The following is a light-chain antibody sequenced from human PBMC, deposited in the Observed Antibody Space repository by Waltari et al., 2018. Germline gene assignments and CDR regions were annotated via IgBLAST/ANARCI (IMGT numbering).Light chain of an antibody. J-gene: IGLJ3*02. CDR3: SSFAGSITFWV. CDR2: EVS. CDR1: SSDVGGFDY. V-gene: IGLV2-8*01. Sequence: QSALTQPPSASGSPGQSVTISCTGTSSDVGGFDYVSWYQQHQGKVPRLMIYEVSKRPSGVPDRFSGSKSGNTASLTVSGLQVEDEADYYCSSFAGSITFWVFGGGTKLTVL.